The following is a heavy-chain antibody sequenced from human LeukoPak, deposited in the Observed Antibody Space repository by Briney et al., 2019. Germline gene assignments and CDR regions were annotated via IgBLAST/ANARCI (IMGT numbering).Heavy chain of an antibody. CDR3: VRPGSSWPSDAFDM. V-gene: IGHV3-7*01. CDR2: IKQDGSEK. CDR1: GFTFSSYW. D-gene: IGHD6-13*01. J-gene: IGHJ3*02. Sequence: GGSLRLSCADSGFTFSSYWMSWVRQAPGKGLEWVANIKQDGSEKYYVDSVKGRFTISRDNAKNSLYLQMNSLRAEDTAVYYCVRPGSSWPSDAFDMWGQGTMVTVSS.